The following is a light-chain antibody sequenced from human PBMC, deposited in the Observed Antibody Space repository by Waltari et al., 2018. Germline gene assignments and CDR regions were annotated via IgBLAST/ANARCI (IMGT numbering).Light chain of an antibody. CDR2: KVS. J-gene: IGKJ3*01. V-gene: IGKV2-30*02. CDR3: GQGTHWPFT. CDR1: QNLLQSDGSTY. Sequence: DAVLTQSPVSLPFTPGQPASISCRSWQNLLQSDGSTYLNWYQQKPGQPPRLLVYKVSNRDSGVPDRFSGTGAGTDFTLKISRVEAEDVGVYYCGQGTHWPFTFGPGTKLDIK.